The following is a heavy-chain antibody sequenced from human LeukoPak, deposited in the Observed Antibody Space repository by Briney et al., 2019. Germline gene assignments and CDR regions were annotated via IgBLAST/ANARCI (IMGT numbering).Heavy chain of an antibody. Sequence: GGSLRLSCAASGFTFSSYGMHWVRQAPGKGLEWVAVTSYDGSNKYYADSVKGRFTISRDNSKNTLYLQMNSLRAEDTAVYYCAKEKYSGSYRYYFDYWGQGTLVTVSS. CDR1: GFTFSSYG. CDR2: TSYDGSNK. D-gene: IGHD1-26*01. J-gene: IGHJ4*02. V-gene: IGHV3-30*18. CDR3: AKEKYSGSYRYYFDY.